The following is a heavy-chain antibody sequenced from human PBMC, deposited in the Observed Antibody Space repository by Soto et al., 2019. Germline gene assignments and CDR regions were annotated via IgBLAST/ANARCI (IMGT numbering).Heavy chain of an antibody. D-gene: IGHD3-3*01. Sequence: PGESLKISCKGSGYSFTSYWIGWVRQMPGKGLEWMGIIYPGDSDTRYSPSFQGQVTISADKSISTAYLQWSSLKASDTAMYYCARGRDFWSGSKGWFDPWGQGTLVTVSS. J-gene: IGHJ5*02. CDR2: IYPGDSDT. CDR3: ARGRDFWSGSKGWFDP. CDR1: GYSFTSYW. V-gene: IGHV5-51*01.